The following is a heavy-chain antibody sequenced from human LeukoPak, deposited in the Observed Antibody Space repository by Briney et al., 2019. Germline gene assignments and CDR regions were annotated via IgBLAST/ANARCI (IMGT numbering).Heavy chain of an antibody. CDR1: GSSFTSYW. V-gene: IGHV5-51*01. D-gene: IGHD3-10*01. Sequence: GASLQISCQGSGSSFTSYWIGWVRQLPGKGLEWMGIIYPGDSDTRYSPSFQGQVTISADKSISTASLQWSRLKASDTATYYCGRGVSGSLHFDYWGQGTLVTVSS. CDR2: IYPGDSDT. CDR3: GRGVSGSLHFDY. J-gene: IGHJ4*02.